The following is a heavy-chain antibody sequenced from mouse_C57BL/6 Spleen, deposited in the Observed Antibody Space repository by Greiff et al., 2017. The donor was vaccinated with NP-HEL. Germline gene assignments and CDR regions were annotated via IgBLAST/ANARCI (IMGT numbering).Heavy chain of an antibody. CDR1: GYTFTDYY. D-gene: IGHD1-1*01. J-gene: IGHJ2*01. Sequence: EVQLQQSGPELVKPGASVKISCKASGYTFTDYYMNWVKQSHGKSLEWIGDINPNNGGTSYNQKFKGKATLTVDKSSSTAYMELRSLTSEDSAVYYCARGLAVVARDYFDYWGQGTTLTVSS. CDR2: INPNNGGT. CDR3: ARGLAVVARDYFDY. V-gene: IGHV1-26*01.